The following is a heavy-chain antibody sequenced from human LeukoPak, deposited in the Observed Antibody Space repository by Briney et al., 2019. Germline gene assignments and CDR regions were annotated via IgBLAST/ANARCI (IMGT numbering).Heavy chain of an antibody. CDR2: FNPNSGRT. J-gene: IGHJ6*03. D-gene: IGHD6-19*01. V-gene: IGHV1-2*02. Sequence: ASVKVSCKASGYTFTGYYMHWVRQAPGQGLEWMGWFNPNSGRTNYAQNFQGRVTMTRDTSISTAYMELSRLRSDDTAVYYCARSIAVAGLPHYYYYMDVWGKGATVTVS. CDR3: ARSIAVAGLPHYYYYMDV. CDR1: GYTFTGYY.